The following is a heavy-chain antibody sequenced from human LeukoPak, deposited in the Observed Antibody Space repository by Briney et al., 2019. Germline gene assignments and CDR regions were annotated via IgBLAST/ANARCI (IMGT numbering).Heavy chain of an antibody. CDR1: GFNFNSYW. J-gene: IGHJ4*02. CDR3: ARARYGSGGYFFDF. D-gene: IGHD3-10*01. CDR2: TKQDGSDI. Sequence: GGSLRLSCAASGFNFNSYWMSWVRQAPGKGLECVANTKQDGSDIYFVDSVKGRFTISRDNAKNSLYLQMNSLRSEDTAVYYCARARYGSGGYFFDFWGQGTLVTVSS. V-gene: IGHV3-7*04.